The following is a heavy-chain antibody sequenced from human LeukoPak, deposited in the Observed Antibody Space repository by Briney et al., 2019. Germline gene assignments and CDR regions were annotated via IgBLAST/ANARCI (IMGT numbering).Heavy chain of an antibody. J-gene: IGHJ5*02. D-gene: IGHD6-19*01. Sequence: GAPVKVSCKASGYTFTSYGISWVRQAPGQGLEWMGWISAYNGNTNYAQKLQGRVTMTTDTSTSTAYMELRSLRSDDAAVYYCARNGREGFWISSGWSGDPFDPWGQGTLVTVSS. V-gene: IGHV1-18*01. CDR3: ARNGREGFWISSGWSGDPFDP. CDR2: ISAYNGNT. CDR1: GYTFTSYG.